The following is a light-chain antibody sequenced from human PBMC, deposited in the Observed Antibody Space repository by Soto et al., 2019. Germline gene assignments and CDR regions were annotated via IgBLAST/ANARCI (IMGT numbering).Light chain of an antibody. CDR1: SSDVGGYNY. J-gene: IGLJ3*02. V-gene: IGLV2-14*01. CDR2: EVS. CDR3: SSYTSSSWV. Sequence: QSALTQPASVSGSPGQSITISCTGTSSDVGGYNYVSWYQQQSGKAPKLMIYEVSNRPSGVSNRFSGSKSGNTASLTISGLQAEDEADYYCSSYTSSSWVFGGGTKLTVL.